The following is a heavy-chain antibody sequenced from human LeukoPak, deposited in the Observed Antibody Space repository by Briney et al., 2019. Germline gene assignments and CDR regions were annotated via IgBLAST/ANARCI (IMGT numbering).Heavy chain of an antibody. V-gene: IGHV3-30*02. CDR3: AKDLDYDSSGYTD. CDR1: GFTFSGFG. CDR2: IHTDQTIQ. Sequence: GGSLRLSCAASGFTFSGFGMRWVRQAPGKGLEWVAYIHTDQTIQYCADSVKGRFTISRDNSKNTLYLQMNSLRAEDTAVYYCAKDLDYDSSGYTDWGQGTLVTVSS. D-gene: IGHD3-22*01. J-gene: IGHJ4*02.